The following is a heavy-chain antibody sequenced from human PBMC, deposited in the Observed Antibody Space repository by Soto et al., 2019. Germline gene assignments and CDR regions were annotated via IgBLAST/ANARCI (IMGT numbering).Heavy chain of an antibody. D-gene: IGHD1-1*01. V-gene: IGHV1-8*01. CDR2: MNPNSGNT. CDR3: ARATKQYPFDP. J-gene: IGHJ5*02. Sequence: ASVKVSCKASGYTFTSYDINWVRQATGQGLEWMGWMNPNSGNTDYAQKFQGRVTMTRNTSISTAYMELSRLRSDDTAVYYCARATKQYPFDPWGQGTLVTVSS. CDR1: GYTFTSYD.